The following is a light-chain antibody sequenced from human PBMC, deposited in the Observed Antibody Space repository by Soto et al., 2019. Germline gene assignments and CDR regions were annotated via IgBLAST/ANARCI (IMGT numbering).Light chain of an antibody. CDR2: WGS. CDR3: QQYFTTPRT. J-gene: IGKJ1*01. V-gene: IGKV4-1*01. Sequence: DIVMTQSPDSLAVSLGERATINCKSSQSILYSSNNKNSLVWYQQRPGQPPKVLIYWGSAREFGVPDRFSGSGSGKDFTLTISSLQAEDVAVYYCQQYFTTPRTFGQGTKVEIK. CDR1: QSILYSSNNKNS.